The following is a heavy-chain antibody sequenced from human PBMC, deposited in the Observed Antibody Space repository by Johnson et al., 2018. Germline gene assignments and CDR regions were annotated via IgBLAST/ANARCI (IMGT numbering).Heavy chain of an antibody. Sequence: AASGFTFCRYDMPWVRQAPGKWLVWVSRIYVDGSTTNYAGAVQGRFPIPRDNAKNYLYLQRTSLGAEDTAFYCFAKSPRASQLLSTWFDPWGQGTLVTVSS. D-gene: IGHD2-2*01. CDR3: AKSPRASQLLSTWFDP. J-gene: IGHJ5*02. CDR1: GFTFCRYD. CDR2: IYVDGSTT. V-gene: IGHV3-74*01.